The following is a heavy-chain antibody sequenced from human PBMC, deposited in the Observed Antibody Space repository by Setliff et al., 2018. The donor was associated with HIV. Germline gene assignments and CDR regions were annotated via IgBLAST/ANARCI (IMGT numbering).Heavy chain of an antibody. CDR3: ARAPSCIGGNCILYYYYYSGLDA. D-gene: IGHD2-15*01. Sequence: PSETLSLTCSVSGGSISRNYWSWIRQPPGKGLEWIGYIYYSGRTNYNPSLQSRATISLDTPRKQFSLKLTSVTASDAAVYYCARAPSCIGGNCILYYYYYSGLDAWGQGTTVTVSS. CDR1: GGSISRNY. CDR2: IYYSGRT. J-gene: IGHJ6*02. V-gene: IGHV4-59*08.